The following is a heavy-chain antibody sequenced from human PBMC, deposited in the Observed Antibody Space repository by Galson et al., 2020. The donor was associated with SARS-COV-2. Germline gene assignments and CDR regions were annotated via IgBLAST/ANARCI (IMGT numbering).Heavy chain of an antibody. CDR1: GGSISSSSYY. CDR2: IYYSGST. D-gene: IGHD3-10*01. V-gene: IGHV4-39*07. Sequence: SETLSLTCTVSGGSISSSSYYWGWIRQPPGKGLEWIGSIYYSGSTYYNPSLKSRVTISVDTSKNQFSLKLSSVTAADTAVYYCAREKRGITMVQVVIIPNWFDPWGQGTLVTVSS. CDR3: AREKRGITMVQVVIIPNWFDP. J-gene: IGHJ5*02.